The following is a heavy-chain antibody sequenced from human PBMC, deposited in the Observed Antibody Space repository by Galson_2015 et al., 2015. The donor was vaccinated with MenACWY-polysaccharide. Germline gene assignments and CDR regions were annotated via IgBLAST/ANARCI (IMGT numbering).Heavy chain of an antibody. CDR1: GGSMSPYH. Sequence: ETLSLTCTVSGGSMSPYHWTWIRQSPGKGLEWLGWIHYSGGTKYSPSLKSRVTISVDTSENQFSRKLSSVTTADTAVYYCARIGGMNKGNYYNYGWFDPWGQGTLVTVSS. CDR2: IHYSGGT. CDR3: ARIGGMNKGNYYNYGWFDP. J-gene: IGHJ5*02. D-gene: IGHD3-22*01. V-gene: IGHV4-59*12.